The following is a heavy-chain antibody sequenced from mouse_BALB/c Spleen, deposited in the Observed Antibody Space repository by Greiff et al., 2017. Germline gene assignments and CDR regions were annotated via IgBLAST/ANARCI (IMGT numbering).Heavy chain of an antibody. Sequence: EVQVVESGGGLVQPGGSRKLSCAASGFTFSSFGMHWVRQAPEKGLEWVAYISSGSSTIYFADTVKGRFTISRDNPKNTLFLQMTSLRSEDTAMYYCARTTTAGMDYWGQGTSVTVSS. CDR3: ARTTTAGMDY. D-gene: IGHD1-2*01. J-gene: IGHJ4*01. V-gene: IGHV5-17*02. CDR2: ISSGSSTI. CDR1: GFTFSSFG.